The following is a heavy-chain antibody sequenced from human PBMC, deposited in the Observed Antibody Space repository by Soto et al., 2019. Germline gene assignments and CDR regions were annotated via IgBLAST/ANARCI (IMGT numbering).Heavy chain of an antibody. Sequence: GGSLGISCAASVYPVRSYCMHGVRPAPGKGLVWVSRINSDGSSTSYADSVKGRFTISRDNAKNTLYLQMISLSAEDTAVYYCARDLSQGWRSSYGIDVWGQGTPVTVSS. V-gene: IGHV3-74*01. J-gene: IGHJ6*02. CDR3: ARDLSQGWRSSYGIDV. CDR1: VYPVRSYC. CDR2: INSDGSST. D-gene: IGHD6-6*01.